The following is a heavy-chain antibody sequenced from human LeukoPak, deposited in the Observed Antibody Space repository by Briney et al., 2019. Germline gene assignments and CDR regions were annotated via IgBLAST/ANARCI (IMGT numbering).Heavy chain of an antibody. CDR2: IYYSGST. V-gene: IGHV4-39*01. J-gene: IGHJ6*02. CDR1: GGSIRSSYYY. D-gene: IGHD6-19*01. Sequence: SETLSLTCTVSGGSIRSSYYYWGWIRQPPGKGLEWIGSIYYSGSTYYNPSLKSRVTISVDTSKNQFSLKLSSVTAADTAVYYCARYLGSGWYDYYYYYGMDVWGQGTTVTVSS. CDR3: ARYLGSGWYDYYYYYGMDV.